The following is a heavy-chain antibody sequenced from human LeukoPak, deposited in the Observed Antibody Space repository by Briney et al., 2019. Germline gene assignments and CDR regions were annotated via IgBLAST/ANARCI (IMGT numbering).Heavy chain of an antibody. D-gene: IGHD3-3*01. CDR3: AREAILQAFDI. CDR1: GFTFSDYY. CDR2: ISSSGSTI. Sequence: GGSLRLSCAASGFTFSDYYMSRIRQAPGKGLEWVSYISSSGSTIYNADSVKGRFTISRDNAKNSLYLQMNSLRAEDTAVYYCAREAILQAFDIWGQGTMVTVSS. V-gene: IGHV3-11*04. J-gene: IGHJ3*02.